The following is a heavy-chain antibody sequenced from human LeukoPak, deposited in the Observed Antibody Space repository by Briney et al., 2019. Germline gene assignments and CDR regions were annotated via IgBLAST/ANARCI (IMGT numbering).Heavy chain of an antibody. D-gene: IGHD7-27*01. V-gene: IGHV4-59*13. CDR1: GGSIRGYS. CDR3: ARWGRPNFDY. Sequence: SETLSLTCTVSGGSIRGYSWSWLRQPPGKGLEWIGYISDSGSTYYNPSLKTRTTISLDTSKNQFSLKLSSATAADTAVYYCARWGRPNFDYWGQGTLVTVSS. CDR2: ISDSGST. J-gene: IGHJ4*02.